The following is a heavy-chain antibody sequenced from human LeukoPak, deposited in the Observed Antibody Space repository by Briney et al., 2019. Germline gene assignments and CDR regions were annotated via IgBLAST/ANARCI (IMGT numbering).Heavy chain of an antibody. J-gene: IGHJ5*01. CDR3: AREGTPLIRTEWFDS. Sequence: ASVKVSCKASGVTFSSYAISWVRQAPGQGLEWMGGIIPIFGTTNYAQKFQGRVTITADKSTSTAYMELSSLRSEDTAVYYCAREGTPLIRTEWFDSWGQGTLVTVSS. CDR1: GVTFSSYA. V-gene: IGHV1-69*06. D-gene: IGHD2-15*01. CDR2: IIPIFGTT.